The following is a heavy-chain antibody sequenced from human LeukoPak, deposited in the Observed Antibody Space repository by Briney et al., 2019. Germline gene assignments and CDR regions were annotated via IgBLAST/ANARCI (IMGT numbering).Heavy chain of an antibody. CDR2: ITSSSNYI. CDR1: GFTVSSNY. CDR3: ARDARPIVARRPAYFDL. V-gene: IGHV3-21*01. J-gene: IGHJ2*01. D-gene: IGHD6-6*01. Sequence: PGGSLRLSCAASGFTVSSNYMSWVRQAPGKGLQWVSSITSSSNYIYYADSVKGRFTISRDNAKDSLYLQMNTLRAEDTAVYYCARDARPIVARRPAYFDLWGRGTLVTVSS.